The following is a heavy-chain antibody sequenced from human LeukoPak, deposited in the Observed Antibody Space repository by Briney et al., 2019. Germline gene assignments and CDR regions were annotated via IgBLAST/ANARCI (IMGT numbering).Heavy chain of an antibody. CDR3: ARDRIFGVVMKGNWFDP. CDR1: GYTFTGYY. CDR2: INPNSGGT. V-gene: IGHV1-2*02. J-gene: IGHJ5*02. Sequence: ASVKVSCKASGYTFTGYYMHWVRQAPGQGLEWMGWINPNSGGTNYAQKFQGRVTMTRDTSISTAYMELSRPRSDDTAVYYCARDRIFGVVMKGNWFDPWGQGTLVTVSS. D-gene: IGHD3-3*01.